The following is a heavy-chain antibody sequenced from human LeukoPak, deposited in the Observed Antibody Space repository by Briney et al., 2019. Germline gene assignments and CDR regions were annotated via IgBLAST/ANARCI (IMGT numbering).Heavy chain of an antibody. CDR2: FDPEDGER. J-gene: IGHJ6*03. CDR1: RYTLTKFS. V-gene: IGHV1-24*01. CDR3: ATGPLVRGVPRYMDV. D-gene: IGHD3-10*01. Sequence: ASVKVSCKLPRYTLTKFSMNWVRQAPGEGLEWMGGFDPEDGERIYVQKFQGRVTMTEDTSTDTAYMELSSVTSEDTAVYYCATGPLVRGVPRYMDVWGKGTTVTVSS.